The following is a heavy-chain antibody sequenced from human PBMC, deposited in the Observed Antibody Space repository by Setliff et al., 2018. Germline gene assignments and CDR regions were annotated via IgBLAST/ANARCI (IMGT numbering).Heavy chain of an antibody. J-gene: IGHJ3*01. V-gene: IGHV1-69*10. D-gene: IGHD2-2*01. CDR2: IIPLLGIP. Sequence: RASVKVSCKASGDTFSSHVITWVRQAPGQGFEWMGGIIPLLGIPNYAQKFQGRVTINADKSTNTVYMGVSSLRSEDTAVYYCARVRYRGDRAQKGGPRHAFDVWGQGTMVTVS. CDR3: ARVRYRGDRAQKGGPRHAFDV. CDR1: GDTFSSHV.